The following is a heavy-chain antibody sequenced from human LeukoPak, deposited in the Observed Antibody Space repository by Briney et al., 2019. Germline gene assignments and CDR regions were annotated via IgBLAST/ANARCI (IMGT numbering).Heavy chain of an antibody. Sequence: ASVKVSRKASGYTFTSYDINWVRQATGQGLEWMGWMNPNSGNTGYAQKFQGRVTMTRNTSISTAYMELSSLRSEDTAVYYCARGGYYYYGMDVWGQGTTVTVSS. J-gene: IGHJ6*02. CDR1: GYTFTSYD. CDR2: MNPNSGNT. V-gene: IGHV1-8*01. CDR3: ARGGYYYYGMDV.